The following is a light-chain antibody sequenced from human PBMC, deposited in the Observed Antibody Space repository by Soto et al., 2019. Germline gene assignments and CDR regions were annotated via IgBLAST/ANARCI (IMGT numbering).Light chain of an antibody. CDR2: GAS. Sequence: EIALTQSPGTLSLSPGERATLSCGASQSVRSSNLAWYQQKPGQAPRLLIYGASIRATGIPHRFSGSGSGTDFTLTIRRLEPEDFAVYYCQQYGSSPSTFGQGTKVEIK. CDR3: QQYGSSPST. V-gene: IGKV3-20*01. CDR1: QSVRSSN. J-gene: IGKJ1*01.